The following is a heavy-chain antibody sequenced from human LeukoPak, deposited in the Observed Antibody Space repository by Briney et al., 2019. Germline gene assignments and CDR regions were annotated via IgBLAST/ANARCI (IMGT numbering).Heavy chain of an antibody. Sequence: GGSLRLSCAASGSTFSSYAMSWVRQAPGKGLEWVSAISGSGGSTYYADSVKGRFTISRDDSKNTPYLQMNSLRAEDTAVYYCAKASSHRTYCSGGSCYPGGAFDIWGQGTMVTVSS. CDR3: AKASSHRTYCSGGSCYPGGAFDI. CDR2: ISGSGGST. J-gene: IGHJ3*02. V-gene: IGHV3-23*01. CDR1: GSTFSSYA. D-gene: IGHD2-15*01.